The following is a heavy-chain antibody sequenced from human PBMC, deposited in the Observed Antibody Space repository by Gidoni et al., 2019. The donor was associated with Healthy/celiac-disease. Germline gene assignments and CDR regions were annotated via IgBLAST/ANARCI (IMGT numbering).Heavy chain of an antibody. Sequence: EVQLVESGGGLVKPGRSLRVSCTASGFNFGDYAMSWFRQAPRKGLEWVGFIRSKTYGGTTEYAASVKGRFTISRDESKSIAYLQMNSLKTEDTAVYYCTRCSGGSCYSVRAFDIWGQGTMVTVSS. CDR3: TRCSGGSCYSVRAFDI. J-gene: IGHJ3*02. CDR2: IRSKTYGGTT. V-gene: IGHV3-49*05. D-gene: IGHD2-15*01. CDR1: GFNFGDYA.